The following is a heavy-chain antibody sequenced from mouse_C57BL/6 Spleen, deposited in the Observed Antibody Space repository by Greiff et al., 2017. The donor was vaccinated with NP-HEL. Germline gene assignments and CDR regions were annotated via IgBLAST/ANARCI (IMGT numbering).Heavy chain of an antibody. V-gene: IGHV5-17*01. CDR2: ISSGSSTN. J-gene: IGHJ4*01. CDR3: ARRTTTVVGGYAMDY. D-gene: IGHD1-1*01. Sequence: EVNLVESGGGLVKPGGSLKLSCAASGFTFSDYGMHWVRQAPEKGLEWVAYISSGSSTNYYADTVKGRFTISRDNAKNTLFLQMTSLRSEDTAMYYCARRTTTVVGGYAMDYWGQGTSVTVSS. CDR1: GFTFSDYG.